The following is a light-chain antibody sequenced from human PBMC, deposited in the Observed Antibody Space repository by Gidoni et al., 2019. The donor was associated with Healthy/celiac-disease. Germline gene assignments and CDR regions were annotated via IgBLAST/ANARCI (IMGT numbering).Light chain of an antibody. CDR1: SGHSSHA. CDR2: LNSDGSH. V-gene: IGLV4-69*01. J-gene: IGLJ7*01. CDR3: QTWGTGIAV. Sequence: LVLPQSPSASASLGASVKLTCTLSSGHSSHAIAWHQQQPEKGPRYLMKLNSDGSHSKGDGIPDRFSGSSSGAERYLTISSLQSEDEADYYCQTWGTGIAVFGGGTQLTVL.